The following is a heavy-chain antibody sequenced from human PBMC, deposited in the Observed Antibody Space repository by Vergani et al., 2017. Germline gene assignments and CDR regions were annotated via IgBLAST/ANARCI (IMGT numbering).Heavy chain of an antibody. CDR1: GGSISSSNW. D-gene: IGHD3-16*02. Sequence: QVQLQESGPGLVKPSGTLSLTCAVSGGSISSSNWWSWVRQPPGKGLEWIGEIYHSGSTNYNPSLKSRVTISVDKSKNQFSLKLSSVTAADTAVYYCAREXGDLRLGELSHKNWFEPWGQGTLVTVYS. CDR2: IYHSGST. V-gene: IGHV4-4*02. CDR3: AREXGDLRLGELSHKNWFEP. J-gene: IGHJ5*02.